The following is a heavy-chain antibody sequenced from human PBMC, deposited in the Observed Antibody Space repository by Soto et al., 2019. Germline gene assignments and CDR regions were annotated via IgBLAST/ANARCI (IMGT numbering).Heavy chain of an antibody. D-gene: IGHD3-3*01. CDR1: GFTFSSYG. CDR2: IWYDGSNK. J-gene: IGHJ4*02. CDR3: AREGIRFLEWPEHNDY. Sequence: QVQLVESGGGVVQPGRSLRLSCAASGFTFSSYGMHWVRHAPGKGLEWVAVIWYDGSNKYYADSVKGRFTISRDNSKNTLYLQMNSLRAEDTAVYYCAREGIRFLEWPEHNDYWGQGTLVTVSS. V-gene: IGHV3-33*01.